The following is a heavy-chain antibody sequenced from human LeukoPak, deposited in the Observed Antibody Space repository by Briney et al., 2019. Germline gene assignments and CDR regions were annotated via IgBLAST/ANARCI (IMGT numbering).Heavy chain of an antibody. CDR3: ARGLGSPTDY. V-gene: IGHV3-74*01. CDR1: GFTFRTYW. CDR2: INDDGSTT. Sequence: PGGSLRLSCAASGFTFRTYWMHWLRQAPGXXLVWVSRINDDGSTTTYADSVKGRFTISRDNAKSTLYLQMNSLRAEDTAVYYCARGLGSPTDYWGQGTLVTVSS. D-gene: IGHD1-26*01. J-gene: IGHJ4*02.